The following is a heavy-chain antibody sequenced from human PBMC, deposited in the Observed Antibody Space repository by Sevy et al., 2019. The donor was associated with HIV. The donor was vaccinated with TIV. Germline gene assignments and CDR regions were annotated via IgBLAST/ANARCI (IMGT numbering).Heavy chain of an antibody. V-gene: IGHV3-21*01. J-gene: IGHJ4*02. CDR3: ARAPDENADYITGSFDY. CDR1: GFTFNSYS. Sequence: GGSLRLSCAASGFTFNSYSMNWVRQAPGMGLEWVSSISINSRHIYYADSLKGRLTLSRDNAKNSIYLEMNSLRAEDTAVYYCARAPDENADYITGSFDYWGQGTLVTVSS. D-gene: IGHD3-16*01. CDR2: ISINSRHI.